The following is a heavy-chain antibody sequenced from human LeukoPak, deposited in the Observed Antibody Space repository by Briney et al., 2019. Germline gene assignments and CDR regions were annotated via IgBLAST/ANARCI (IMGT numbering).Heavy chain of an antibody. J-gene: IGHJ4*02. Sequence: SGGSLILSCAASGFSVSSNYISWVRQAPGKGLEWVSVIYSDGSTKYADSVKARFTISRDNSKNTVYLQMNSLRVEDTAVYYCARATLDNWGQGTLVTVSS. CDR1: GFSVSSNY. CDR3: ARATLDN. CDR2: IYSDGST. V-gene: IGHV3-53*01.